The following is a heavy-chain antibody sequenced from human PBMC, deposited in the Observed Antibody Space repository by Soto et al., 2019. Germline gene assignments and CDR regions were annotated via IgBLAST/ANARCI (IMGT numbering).Heavy chain of an antibody. Sequence: PGGSLRLSCAASGFTFSSYWMHWVRQAPGKGLVWVSRINSDGSSTSYADSVKGRFTISRDNAKNTLYLQMNSLRAEDTAVYYCARAPSTKCSSGWLGYWGQGTLVTVSS. D-gene: IGHD6-19*01. CDR2: INSDGSST. CDR3: ARAPSTKCSSGWLGY. CDR1: GFTFSSYW. J-gene: IGHJ4*02. V-gene: IGHV3-74*01.